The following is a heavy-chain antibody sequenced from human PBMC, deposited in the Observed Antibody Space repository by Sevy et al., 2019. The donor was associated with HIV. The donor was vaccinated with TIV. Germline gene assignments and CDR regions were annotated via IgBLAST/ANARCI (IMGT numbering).Heavy chain of an antibody. J-gene: IGHJ3*02. CDR1: GFTFSSYA. Sequence: GGSLRLSCAASGFTFSSYAMHWVRQAPGKGLEWVEVISYDGSNKYYADSVKGRFTISRDNSKNTLYLQMNSLRAEDTAVYYCARDPYYYGSGSYTPDIWGQGTIVTVSS. D-gene: IGHD3-10*01. CDR2: ISYDGSNK. CDR3: ARDPYYYGSGSYTPDI. V-gene: IGHV3-30-3*01.